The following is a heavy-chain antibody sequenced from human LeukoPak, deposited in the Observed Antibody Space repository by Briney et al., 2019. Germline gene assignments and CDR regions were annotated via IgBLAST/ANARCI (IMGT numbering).Heavy chain of an antibody. D-gene: IGHD2-2*01. V-gene: IGHV3-21*01. CDR2: ISSSSSYI. CDR3: ASPREYQLLYFGY. J-gene: IGHJ4*02. CDR1: GFTFSSYS. Sequence: GGSLRLSCAASGFTFSSYSMNWVRQAPGKGLEWVSSISSSSSYIYYADSVKGRFTISRDDAKNSLYLQMNSLRAEDTAVYYCASPREYQLLYFGYWGQGTLVTVSS.